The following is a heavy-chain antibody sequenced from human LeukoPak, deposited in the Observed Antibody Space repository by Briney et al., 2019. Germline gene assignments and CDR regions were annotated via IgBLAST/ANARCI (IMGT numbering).Heavy chain of an antibody. V-gene: IGHV4-39*01. D-gene: IGHD6-13*01. CDR1: GGSISSSSYY. CDR3: ARRLAAAGVYYFDY. CDR2: IHCSWST. J-gene: IGHJ4*02. Sequence: PSETQSLTCTVSGGSISSSSYYWGWIRQPPGKGLEWVGSIHCSWSTYYNPSFKSRVTISVDTSKNQFSLKLSSVTAADTAVYYCARRLAAAGVYYFDYWGQGTLVTVSS.